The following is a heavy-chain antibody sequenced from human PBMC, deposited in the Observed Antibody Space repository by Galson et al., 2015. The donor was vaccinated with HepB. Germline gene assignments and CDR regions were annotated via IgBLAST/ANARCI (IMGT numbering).Heavy chain of an antibody. CDR3: ARVGYSYGYAHYYYYYGMDV. J-gene: IGHJ6*02. D-gene: IGHD5-18*01. CDR2: ISAYNGNT. CDR1: GYTFTSYG. V-gene: IGHV1-18*04. Sequence: SVKVSCKASGYTFTSYGISWVRQAPGQGLEWMGWISAYNGNTNYAQKLQGRVTMTTDTSTSTAYMVLRSLRSDDTAVYYCARVGYSYGYAHYYYYYGMDVWGQGTTVTVSS.